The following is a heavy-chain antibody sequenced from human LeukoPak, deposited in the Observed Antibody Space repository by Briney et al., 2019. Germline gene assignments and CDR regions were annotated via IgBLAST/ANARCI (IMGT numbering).Heavy chain of an antibody. V-gene: IGHV4-39*06. CDR1: GGSISSNIYY. CDR3: AREGCSGTNCLYYFYYMDV. D-gene: IGHD2-2*01. Sequence: PSETLSLTCTVSGGSISSNIYYWGWIRQPPGKGLEWIGSISHGGTTYYKPSLKSRVTISVDPSKNQFPLKLSSVTAADTAVYYCAREGCSGTNCLYYFYYMDVWGKGTTVTVSS. CDR2: ISHGGTT. J-gene: IGHJ6*03.